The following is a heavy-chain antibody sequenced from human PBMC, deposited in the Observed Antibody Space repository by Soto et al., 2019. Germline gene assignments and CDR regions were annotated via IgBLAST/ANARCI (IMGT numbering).Heavy chain of an antibody. CDR2: INPILSMS. V-gene: IGHV1-69*02. D-gene: IGHD3-10*01. Sequence: QVQLVQSGAEVKRPGSSVKVSCKASGDTFAFYSINWVRQAPGLGLEWMGRINPILSMSNYAQRFQGRVTLTXEXATSTAYMVLNSLRSEDTAMYYCATSYGSGYRAFDYWGQGALVTVSS. CDR1: GDTFAFYS. J-gene: IGHJ4*02. CDR3: ATSYGSGYRAFDY.